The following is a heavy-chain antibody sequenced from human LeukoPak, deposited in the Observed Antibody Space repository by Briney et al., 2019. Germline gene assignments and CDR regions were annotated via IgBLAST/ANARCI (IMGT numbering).Heavy chain of an antibody. D-gene: IGHD5/OR15-5a*01. Sequence: PSETLSLTCAVSGGSISSYYWSWIRQPPGKGLEWIGYIYYSGSTNYNPSLKSRVTISVDRSKNQFSLKLSSVTAADTAVYYCARVVSTRGWFDPWGQGTLVTVSS. CDR2: IYYSGST. V-gene: IGHV4-59*12. CDR1: GGSISSYY. CDR3: ARVVSTRGWFDP. J-gene: IGHJ5*02.